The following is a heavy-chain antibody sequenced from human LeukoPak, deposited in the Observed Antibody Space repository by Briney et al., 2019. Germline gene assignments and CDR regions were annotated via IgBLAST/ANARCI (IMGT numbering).Heavy chain of an antibody. D-gene: IGHD4-11*01. CDR3: ARDRSNLNAFDI. J-gene: IGHJ3*02. V-gene: IGHV1-18*01. Sequence: GASVKVSYKASGYTFTSYDISWVRRAPGQGLEWMGWISAYNGNTNYAQKLQGRVTMTTDTSTSTAYMELRSLRSDDTAVYYCARDRSNLNAFDIWGQGTMVTVSS. CDR1: GYTFTSYD. CDR2: ISAYNGNT.